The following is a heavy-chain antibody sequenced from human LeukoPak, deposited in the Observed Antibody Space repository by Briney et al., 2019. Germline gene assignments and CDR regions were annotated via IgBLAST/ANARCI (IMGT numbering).Heavy chain of an antibody. CDR1: GFTFTSYA. V-gene: IGHV3-23*01. Sequence: PGGSLRLSCAASGFTFTSYAMSWVRQAPGKGLEWVSAITGSGDTTYYAASVKGRFTISRDNSKNTLYLQMNSLRAEDTAVYYCARGSRLRWYIFDYWGQGTLVTVSS. J-gene: IGHJ4*02. CDR3: ARGSRLRWYIFDY. CDR2: ITGSGDTT. D-gene: IGHD4-23*01.